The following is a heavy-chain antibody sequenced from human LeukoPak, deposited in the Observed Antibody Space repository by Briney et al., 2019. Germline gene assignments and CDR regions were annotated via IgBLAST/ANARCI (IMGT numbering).Heavy chain of an antibody. D-gene: IGHD2-8*01. CDR3: AKAVKPMEGAFDV. J-gene: IGHJ3*01. V-gene: IGHV3-43*02. Sequence: GGSLRLSCVASGLPIADFAMHWVRQAPGKGLEWVSLISGDGVSTFYADSVKGRFSISRDNSKNSLYLEMNSLRAEDTAIYYCAKAVKPMEGAFDVWGQGTMVTVSS. CDR1: GLPIADFA. CDR2: ISGDGVST.